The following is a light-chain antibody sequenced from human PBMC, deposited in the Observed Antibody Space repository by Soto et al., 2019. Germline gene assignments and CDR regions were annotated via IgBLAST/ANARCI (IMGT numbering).Light chain of an antibody. Sequence: IVLMQSPGTLSLSPGERATLSCRASQSVSSNLAWYQQKLGQDPRLLIYGASARATGIPARFSGSGSETEFTLTISSLQSEDFAVYYCQQYQSWPLTFGGGTKVDIK. CDR1: QSVSSN. V-gene: IGKV3-15*01. J-gene: IGKJ4*01. CDR2: GAS. CDR3: QQYQSWPLT.